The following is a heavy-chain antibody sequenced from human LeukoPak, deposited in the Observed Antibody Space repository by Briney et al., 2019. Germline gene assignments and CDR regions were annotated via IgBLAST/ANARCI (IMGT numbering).Heavy chain of an antibody. J-gene: IGHJ4*02. CDR1: GGSVSSGSYY. CDR3: ARGRITIVRGVIKNFDY. Sequence: SETLSLTCTVSGGSVSSGSYYWSWIRQPPGKGLEWIGYIYYSGSTNYNPSLKSRVTISVDTSKNQFSLKLSSVTAADTAVYYCARGRITIVRGVIKNFDYWGQGTLVTVSS. D-gene: IGHD3-10*01. CDR2: IYYSGST. V-gene: IGHV4-61*01.